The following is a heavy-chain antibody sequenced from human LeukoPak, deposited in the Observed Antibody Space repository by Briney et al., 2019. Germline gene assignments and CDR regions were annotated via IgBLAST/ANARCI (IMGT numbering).Heavy chain of an antibody. D-gene: IGHD1-26*01. Sequence: GSLRLSCAASGFSFSNHWMTWVRQAPGKGLEWIGEINHSGSTNYNPSLKSRVTISVDTSKNQFSLKLSSVTAADTAVYYCARGSPPIGNYWGQGTLVTVSS. CDR2: INHSGST. CDR3: ARGSPPIGNY. CDR1: GFSFSNHW. J-gene: IGHJ4*02. V-gene: IGHV4-34*01.